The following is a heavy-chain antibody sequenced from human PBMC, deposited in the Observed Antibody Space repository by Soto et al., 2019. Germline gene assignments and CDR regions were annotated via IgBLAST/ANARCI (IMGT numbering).Heavy chain of an antibody. Sequence: QVQLVQSGTEVKRPGASVKVSCKASGYTFTSYGISWVRQAPGQGLEWMGWISPYNGKTNYAQKVQGRVTMTTDTSTSTAYMELRSLTSDDTAVYYCARVNTDRHDSSGLPIFSYWGQGTLVTVSS. D-gene: IGHD3-22*01. V-gene: IGHV1-18*01. CDR2: ISPYNGKT. CDR1: GYTFTSYG. CDR3: ARVNTDRHDSSGLPIFSY. J-gene: IGHJ4*02.